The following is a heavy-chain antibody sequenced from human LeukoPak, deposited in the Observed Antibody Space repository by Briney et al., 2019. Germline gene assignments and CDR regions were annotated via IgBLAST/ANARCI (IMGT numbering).Heavy chain of an antibody. V-gene: IGHV4-34*01. D-gene: IGHD5-18*01. J-gene: IGHJ4*02. CDR3: ARLYSYGPGGGDY. CDR1: GGSFSGYY. CDR2: INHSGST. Sequence: SETLSLTCAVYGGSFSGYYWSWIRQPPGKGLEWIGEINHSGSTNYNPSLKSRVTISVDTSKNQFSLKPSSVTAADTAVYYCARLYSYGPGGGDYWGQGTLVTVSS.